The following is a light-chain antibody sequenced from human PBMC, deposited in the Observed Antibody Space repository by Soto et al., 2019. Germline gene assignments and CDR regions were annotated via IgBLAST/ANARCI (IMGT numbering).Light chain of an antibody. V-gene: IGKV3-11*01. Sequence: EIVLTQSPATLSLSPGERATLSCRASQSVGGYLDWYQQKPGQAPRLLIYDASNRASGIPARFSGSGSGTDFTRSISRLGAEDLAVYYCHQRSNWPPLTFGGGTKVEIK. CDR1: QSVGGY. CDR2: DAS. CDR3: HQRSNWPPLT. J-gene: IGKJ4*01.